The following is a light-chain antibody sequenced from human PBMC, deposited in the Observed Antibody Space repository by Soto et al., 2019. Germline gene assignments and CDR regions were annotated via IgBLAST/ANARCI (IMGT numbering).Light chain of an antibody. V-gene: IGKV3-20*01. CDR2: GAS. CDR1: QSVSNNY. CDR3: QQYDSSGT. Sequence: EIVLTQSPGTLSLSPGERATLSCRASQSVSNNYLAWYQQKPGQAPRLLIYGASNRATGIPDRFSGSVSGTDFTLTIRRLEPEDFAVYYCQQYDSSGTFGQGTKVQIK. J-gene: IGKJ1*01.